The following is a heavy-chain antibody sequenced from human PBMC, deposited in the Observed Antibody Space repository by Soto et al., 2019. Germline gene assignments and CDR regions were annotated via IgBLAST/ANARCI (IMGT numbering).Heavy chain of an antibody. D-gene: IGHD3-22*01. J-gene: IGHJ4*02. CDR3: ARDQPYYYDSSGYGY. CDR2: MNPNSGNT. Sequence: ASVNLSCKSSGYTFTSYDINWLLQATGQGLEWMGRMNPNSGNTGYAQKFQGRVTMTRNPSISTAYMELSSLRSEDTAVYYCARDQPYYYDSSGYGYWGQGTLVTVHS. V-gene: IGHV1-8*01. CDR1: GYTFTSYD.